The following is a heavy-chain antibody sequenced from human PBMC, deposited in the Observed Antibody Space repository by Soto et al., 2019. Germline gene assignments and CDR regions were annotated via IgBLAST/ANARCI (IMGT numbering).Heavy chain of an antibody. J-gene: IGHJ5*02. CDR2: ISSNGGST. Sequence: PGGSLRLSCSASGFTFSSYAMHWVRQAPGKGLEYVSAISSNGGSTYYADSVKGRFTISRDNSKNTLHLQMSSLRAEDTAVYYCVKAAHYDFWSGYTPDWFDPWGQGTLVTVSS. CDR3: VKAAHYDFWSGYTPDWFDP. V-gene: IGHV3-64D*06. CDR1: GFTFSSYA. D-gene: IGHD3-3*01.